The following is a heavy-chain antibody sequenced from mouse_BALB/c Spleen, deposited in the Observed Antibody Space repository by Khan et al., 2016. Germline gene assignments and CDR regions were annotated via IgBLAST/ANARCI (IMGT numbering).Heavy chain of an antibody. Sequence: EVQLQESGPGLVKPSQSLSLTCSVTGYSITSGYYWNWIRQFPGNKLEWMGYISYDGSNNYNPSLKNRISITRDTSKNQFFLKLNSVTTEDTATYYWATCGNYEGFAYWGQGTLVTVSA. CDR1: GYSITSGYY. J-gene: IGHJ3*01. V-gene: IGHV3-6*02. D-gene: IGHD2-1*01. CDR2: ISYDGSN. CDR3: ATCGNYEGFAY.